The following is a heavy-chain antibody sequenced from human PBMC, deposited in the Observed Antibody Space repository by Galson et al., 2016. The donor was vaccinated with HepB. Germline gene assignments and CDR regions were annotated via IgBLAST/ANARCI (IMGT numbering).Heavy chain of an antibody. J-gene: IGHJ4*02. CDR2: ISGSGGST. Sequence: SLRLSCAASGFTFSSHAMSWVRQAPGKGLEWVSGISGSGGSTYYADAVKGRFTISRDKSNTTRYGQMNSLRGEDTAVYYCAKGYGLFEYWGQGTLVTVSS. D-gene: IGHD1-14*01. CDR3: AKGYGLFEY. V-gene: IGHV3-23*01. CDR1: GFTFSSHA.